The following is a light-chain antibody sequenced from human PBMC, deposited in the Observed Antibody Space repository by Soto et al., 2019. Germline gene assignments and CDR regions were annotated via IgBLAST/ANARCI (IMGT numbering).Light chain of an antibody. CDR1: SSDVGSYNL. CDR2: EGS. CDR3: CSYAGSRTVV. V-gene: IGLV2-23*01. J-gene: IGLJ2*01. Sequence: QSVLTQPASVSGSPGQSITISCTGTSSDVGSYNLVSWYQQHPGKAPKLMIYEGSKRPSGVSNRFSGSKSGNTASLTISGLQTEDEADYYCCSYAGSRTVVFGGGTKVTVL.